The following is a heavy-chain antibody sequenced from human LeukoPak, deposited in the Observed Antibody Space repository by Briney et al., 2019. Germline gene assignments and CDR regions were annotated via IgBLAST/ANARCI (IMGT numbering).Heavy chain of an antibody. CDR2: IQYSGST. D-gene: IGHD2-2*01. Sequence: SQTLSLTCSVSNRSMSNYYWTWVRQPPRKGLEWIGNIQYSGSTNFHPSLKSRVTVSVDTSKNQVSLKLRSVTAADTAVYYCARDSGLGYCSTTSCSYGLDVWGQGTTVFVS. CDR3: ARDSGLGYCSTTSCSYGLDV. J-gene: IGHJ6*02. CDR1: NRSMSNYY. V-gene: IGHV4-59*01.